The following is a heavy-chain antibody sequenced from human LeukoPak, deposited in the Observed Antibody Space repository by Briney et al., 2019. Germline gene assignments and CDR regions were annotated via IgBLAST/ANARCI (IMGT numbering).Heavy chain of an antibody. Sequence: GGSLRLSCAASGFTFSNYAMSWVRQAPGKGLEWLSYISSSSSTIYYADSVKGRFTISRDNSKNTLYLQMNSLRAEDTAVYYCAKSLEYSSSSPFDYWGQGTLVTVSS. V-gene: IGHV3-23*01. CDR3: AKSLEYSSSSPFDY. CDR1: GFTFSNYA. D-gene: IGHD6-6*01. J-gene: IGHJ4*02. CDR2: ISSSSSTI.